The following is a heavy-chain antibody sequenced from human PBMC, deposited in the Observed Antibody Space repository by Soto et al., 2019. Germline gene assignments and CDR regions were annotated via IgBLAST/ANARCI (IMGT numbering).Heavy chain of an antibody. CDR2: IYYSGST. J-gene: IGHJ4*02. Sequence: PSETLSLTCTVSGGSVSSGSYYWSWIRQPPGKGLEWIGYIYYSGSTNYNPSLKSRVTISVDTSKNQFSPKLSSVTAADTAVYYCASSPGGSGYYYVPHYWGQGTLVTVSS. D-gene: IGHD3-22*01. CDR1: GGSVSSGSYY. V-gene: IGHV4-61*01. CDR3: ASSPGGSGYYYVPHY.